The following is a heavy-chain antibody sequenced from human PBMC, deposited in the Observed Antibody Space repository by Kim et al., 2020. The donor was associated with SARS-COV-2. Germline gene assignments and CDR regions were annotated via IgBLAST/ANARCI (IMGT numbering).Heavy chain of an antibody. D-gene: IGHD3-22*01. V-gene: IGHV1-69*04. Sequence: FQGRVTITSDKSTSTAYMELSSLRSEDTAVYYCARENPNYDDTKNVWFDPWGQGTLVTVSS. J-gene: IGHJ5*02. CDR3: ARENPNYDDTKNVWFDP.